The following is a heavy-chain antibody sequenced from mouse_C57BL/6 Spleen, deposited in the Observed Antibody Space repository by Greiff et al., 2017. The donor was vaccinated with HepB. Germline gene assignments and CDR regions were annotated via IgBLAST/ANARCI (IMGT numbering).Heavy chain of an antibody. CDR3: AREPITTVVGDY. CDR2: ISDGGSYT. CDR1: GFTFSSYA. Sequence: DVMLVESGGGLVKPGGSLKLSCAASGFTFSSYAMSWVRQTPEKRLEWVATISDGGSYTYYPDNVKGRFTISRDNAKNNLYLQMSHLKSEDTAMYYCAREPITTVVGDYWGQGTSVTVAS. J-gene: IGHJ4*01. V-gene: IGHV5-4*01. D-gene: IGHD1-1*01.